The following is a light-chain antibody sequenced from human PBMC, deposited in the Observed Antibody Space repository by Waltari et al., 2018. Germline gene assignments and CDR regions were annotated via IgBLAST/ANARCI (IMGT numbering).Light chain of an antibody. CDR3: QIWDTTTDSVV. CDR2: DDN. CDR1: NIGSKS. J-gene: IGLJ2*01. V-gene: IGLV3-21*02. Sequence: SYVLTQPPSVSMAPGQTAKITCGGNNIGSKSVHWYQQKPGQAPVLVVYDDNDRPSGIPERFSGSNSGNTATLTISRVEAGDEADYYCQIWDTTTDSVVFGGGTKVTAL.